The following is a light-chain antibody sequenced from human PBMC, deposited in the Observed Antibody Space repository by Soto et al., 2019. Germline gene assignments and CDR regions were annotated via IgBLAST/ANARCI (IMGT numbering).Light chain of an antibody. J-gene: IGKJ4*01. V-gene: IGKV3-15*01. CDR1: QSVHNN. CDR2: DTS. CDR3: QQYKIWPLT. Sequence: EVVMTQSPATLSVSPGDGATLSCRASQSVHNNLAWYQQKPGQAPRLLIFDTSTRATDIPVRFTGGGSGTEFTLTISSLQSEDSADYYCQQYKIWPLTFGGGTKVEIK.